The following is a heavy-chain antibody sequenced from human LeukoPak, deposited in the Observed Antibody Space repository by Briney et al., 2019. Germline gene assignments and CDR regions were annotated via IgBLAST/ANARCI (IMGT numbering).Heavy chain of an antibody. CDR2: INHSGST. Sequence: PSETLSLTCAVYGGSFRGYYWSWIRQPPGKGLEWIGEINHSGSTNYNPSLKSRVTISVDTSKNQFSLKLSSVTAADTAVYYCAGSDSIVGATTTVHFDYWGQGTLVTVSS. CDR1: GGSFRGYY. V-gene: IGHV4-34*01. D-gene: IGHD1-26*01. CDR3: AGSDSIVGATTTVHFDY. J-gene: IGHJ4*02.